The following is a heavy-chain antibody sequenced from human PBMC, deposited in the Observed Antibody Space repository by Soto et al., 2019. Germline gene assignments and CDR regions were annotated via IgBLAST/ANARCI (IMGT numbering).Heavy chain of an antibody. V-gene: IGHV3-33*01. J-gene: IGHJ5*02. Sequence: QVQLVESGGGVVQPGRSLRLSCEGSGFTFRNHGMHWIRQSPGKGLEWLAVIWYDGSEKYYADSVKGRFTISRDNSKNTLYLQMNSLKGEDTAIYYCARWSNNKVVDPWGQGTVVTVS. D-gene: IGHD1-1*01. CDR1: GFTFRNHG. CDR2: IWYDGSEK. CDR3: ARWSNNKVVDP.